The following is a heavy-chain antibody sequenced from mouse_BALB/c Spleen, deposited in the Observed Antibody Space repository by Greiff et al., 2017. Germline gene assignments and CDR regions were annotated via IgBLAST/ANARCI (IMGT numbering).Heavy chain of an antibody. CDR1: GFTFSDYY. CDR2: ISDGGSYT. J-gene: IGHJ3*01. Sequence: DVKLVESGGGLVKPGGSLKLSCAASGFTFSDYYMYWVRQTPEKRLEWVATISDGGSYTYYPDSVKGRFTISRDNAKNNLYLQMSSLKSEDTAMYYCARDHGFAYWGQGTLVTVSA. CDR3: ARDHGFAY. V-gene: IGHV5-4*02.